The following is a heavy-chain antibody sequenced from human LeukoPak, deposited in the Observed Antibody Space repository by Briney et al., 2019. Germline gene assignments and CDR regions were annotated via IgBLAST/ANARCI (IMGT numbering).Heavy chain of an antibody. Sequence: ASVKVSCKASGYTFTSYGISWVRQAPGQGLEWMGWISAYNGITNYAQKLQGRVTMTTDTFTSTAYMELRSLRSDDTAVYYCARDLKSPTTVTYYYYYYMDVWGKGTTVTVSS. D-gene: IGHD4-17*01. CDR1: GYTFTSYG. J-gene: IGHJ6*03. CDR2: ISAYNGIT. CDR3: ARDLKSPTTVTYYYYYYMDV. V-gene: IGHV1-18*01.